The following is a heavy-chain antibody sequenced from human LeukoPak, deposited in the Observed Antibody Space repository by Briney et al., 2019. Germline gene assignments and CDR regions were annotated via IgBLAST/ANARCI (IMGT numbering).Heavy chain of an antibody. CDR2: IRSKAYGGTT. CDR3: TRDTGTTNRYYYYGMDV. D-gene: IGHD1-7*01. Sequence: GGSLRLSCTASGFTFGDYAMSWFRQAPGKGLEWVGFIRSKAYGGTTEYAASVKGRFTTSRDDSKSIAYLQMNSLKTEDTAVYYCTRDTGTTNRYYYYGMDVWGQGTTVTVSS. CDR1: GFTFGDYA. V-gene: IGHV3-49*03. J-gene: IGHJ6*02.